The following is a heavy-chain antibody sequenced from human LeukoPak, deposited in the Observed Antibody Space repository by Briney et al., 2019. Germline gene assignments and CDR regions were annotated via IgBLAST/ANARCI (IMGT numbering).Heavy chain of an antibody. CDR3: ARPRGRVQWLAPDY. J-gene: IGHJ4*02. Sequence: PGGSLRLSCAASGFTFTTYWMHWVRQVPGKGLEWVSSISPSSSYIYYADSVKGRFTISRDNAKNSLYLQMNSLRAEDTAVYYCARPRGRVQWLAPDYWGQGTLVTVSS. CDR2: ISPSSSYI. V-gene: IGHV3-21*01. CDR1: GFTFTTYW. D-gene: IGHD6-19*01.